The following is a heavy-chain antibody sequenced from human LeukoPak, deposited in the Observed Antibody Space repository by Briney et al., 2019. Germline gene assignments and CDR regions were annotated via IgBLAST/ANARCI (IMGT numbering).Heavy chain of an antibody. J-gene: IGHJ3*02. D-gene: IGHD6-19*01. Sequence: GESLKISGQGSGYSFLSYWLGWVRQMPGKGLEWMGIIYPGDSDTRYSPSFQGQHTNSADKPISTAYLEGSSLKPSDPAMFYCARRHSSGWPGPGGAVDIWGQGTMVTLSS. CDR2: IYPGDSDT. CDR1: GYSFLSYW. V-gene: IGHV5-51*04. CDR3: ARRHSSGWPGPGGAVDI.